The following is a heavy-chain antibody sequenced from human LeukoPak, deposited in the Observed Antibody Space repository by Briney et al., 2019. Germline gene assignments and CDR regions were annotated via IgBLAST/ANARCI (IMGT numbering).Heavy chain of an antibody. D-gene: IGHD6-6*01. CDR2: ISSSGSTI. V-gene: IGHV3-48*03. CDR1: GFTFSSYE. CDR3: ARDLGNPSIAARPGAFDY. Sequence: PGGSLRLSCAASGFTFSSYEMNWVRQAPGKGLEWVSYISSSGSTIYYADSVKGRFTISRDNAKNSLYLQMNSLRAEDTAVYYCARDLGNPSIAARPGAFDYWGQGTLVTVSS. J-gene: IGHJ4*02.